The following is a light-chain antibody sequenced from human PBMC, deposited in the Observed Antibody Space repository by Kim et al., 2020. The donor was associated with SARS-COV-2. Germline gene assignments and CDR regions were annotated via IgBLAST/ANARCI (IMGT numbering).Light chain of an antibody. Sequence: EIVLTQSPGTLSLSPGERATLSCRASQSVGNNYLAWFQQKPGQAPRLLIYVASSRATGIPDRFSGSGSGTDFTLTISRLEPEDFAVYYCQQYGSSPDTFGQGTKLEI. CDR1: QSVGNNY. V-gene: IGKV3-20*01. CDR3: QQYGSSPDT. J-gene: IGKJ2*01. CDR2: VAS.